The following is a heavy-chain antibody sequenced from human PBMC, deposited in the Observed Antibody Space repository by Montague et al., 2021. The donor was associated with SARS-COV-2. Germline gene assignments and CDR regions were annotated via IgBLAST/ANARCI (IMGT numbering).Heavy chain of an antibody. D-gene: IGHD4-17*01. V-gene: IGHV4-39*01. J-gene: IGHJ5*02. CDR2: IYNSGTT. Sequence: SETLSLTCTVSGDSTSCPNCYWGWIRQPPGKGLDWIGTIYNSGTTXYNPSLKSRLTISIDTSKNQFSLKLSSVTAADTAVYYCARHRNYGDHSLDNWFHPGGQGTRVPVSS. CDR3: ARHRNYGDHSLDNWFHP. CDR1: GDSTSCPNCY.